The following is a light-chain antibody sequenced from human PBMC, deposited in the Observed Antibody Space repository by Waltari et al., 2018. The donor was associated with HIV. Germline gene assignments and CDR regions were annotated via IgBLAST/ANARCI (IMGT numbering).Light chain of an antibody. CDR3: QQYDISSRT. Sequence: DIQMTQSPSTLSASVGDSVSITCRAGQDIGRWLAWYQQKSGKAPKLIIFRASNLQDGVPSRFSGSGSGTEFTLTISSLEPDDFATYCQQYDISSRTFGQGTRVEI. CDR2: RAS. J-gene: IGKJ1*01. V-gene: IGKV1-5*03. CDR1: QDIGRW.